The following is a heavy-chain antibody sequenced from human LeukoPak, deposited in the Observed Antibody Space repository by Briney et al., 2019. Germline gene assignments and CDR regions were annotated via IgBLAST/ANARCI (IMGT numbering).Heavy chain of an antibody. V-gene: IGHV3-23*01. CDR1: GFTFSSYA. D-gene: IGHD3-22*01. J-gene: IGHJ3*02. CDR2: ISGSGGST. CDR3: AKDRASSGYYYGDAFDI. Sequence: GGSLRLSCAASGFTFSSYAMSWVRQAPGKGLEWVSTISGSGGSTYYADSVKGRFTISRDNSKNTLYLQMNSLRAEDTAVYYCAKDRASSGYYYGDAFDIWGQGTMVTVSS.